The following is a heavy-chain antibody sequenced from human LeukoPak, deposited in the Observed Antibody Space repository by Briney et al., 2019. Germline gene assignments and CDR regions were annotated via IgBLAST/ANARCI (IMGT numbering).Heavy chain of an antibody. Sequence: GGSLRLSCAASGFTFSDYSMNWVRQAPGKGLEWISYIGIDSGNTNYADSVKGRFTISGDKAKNSLYLQMNSLRVEDTAVYYCARYPTGRSTVTSFDYWGQGTLVTVSS. V-gene: IGHV3-48*01. CDR3: ARYPTGRSTVTSFDY. D-gene: IGHD4-17*01. CDR2: IGIDSGNT. J-gene: IGHJ4*02. CDR1: GFTFSDYS.